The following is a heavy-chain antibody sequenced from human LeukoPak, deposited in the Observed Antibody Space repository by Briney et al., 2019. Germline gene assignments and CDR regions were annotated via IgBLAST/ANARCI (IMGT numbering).Heavy chain of an antibody. Sequence: SETLSLTCTVSGGSISYHYWSWIRQPAGKGLEWIGRIYTSGSTNYNPSLKSRVTISVDTSKNQFSLKLSSVTAADTAVYYCARLHSSGYYLDYWGQGTLVTVSS. CDR3: ARLHSSGYYLDY. J-gene: IGHJ4*02. D-gene: IGHD3-22*01. CDR2: IYTSGST. CDR1: GGSISYHY. V-gene: IGHV4-4*07.